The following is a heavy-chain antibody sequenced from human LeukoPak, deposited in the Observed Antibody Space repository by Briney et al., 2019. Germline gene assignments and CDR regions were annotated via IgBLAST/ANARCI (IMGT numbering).Heavy chain of an antibody. V-gene: IGHV4-39*01. CDR2: ISNGGTT. D-gene: IGHD3-3*01. CDR1: GGSISSGAYH. J-gene: IGHJ5*02. Sequence: PSETLSLTCTVSGGSISSGAYHWGWVRQPPGKGLEWIGSISNGGTTYYNPSLKSRVTISTDTPKNQFSLKLSSVTAADTAVYYCGRQVSWSTFGGNWFDPWGQGTLVTVSS. CDR3: GRQVSWSTFGGNWFDP.